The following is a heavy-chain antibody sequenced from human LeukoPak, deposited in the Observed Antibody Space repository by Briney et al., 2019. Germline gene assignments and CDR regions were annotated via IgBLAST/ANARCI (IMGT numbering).Heavy chain of an antibody. D-gene: IGHD2-15*01. CDR1: GYTFTDYY. V-gene: IGHV1-2*02. CDR2: INPRDGGT. CDR3: AREGNGLLSKDLDY. J-gene: IGHJ4*02. Sequence: ASVKVSCKGSGYTFTDYYLHWVRQAPGQGLEWVGYINPRDGGTSSPQNFRGRVTMTTDASSSTAYMELSRLTSDDTAIYYCAREGNGLLSKDLDYWGQGTLVTASS.